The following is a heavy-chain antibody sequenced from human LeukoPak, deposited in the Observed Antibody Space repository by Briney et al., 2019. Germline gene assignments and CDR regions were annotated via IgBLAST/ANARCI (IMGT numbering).Heavy chain of an antibody. CDR2: VHYSGST. V-gene: IGHV4-39*01. J-gene: IGHJ6*03. D-gene: IGHD3-10*01. Sequence: SETLSLTCSVSGGSISSSSYFWGWIRQPPGKGLEWIASVHYSGSTYYNPSLRSRVTISVDTSKNQFSLKLSSVTAADTAVYFCARQLYVSGSYYAPMDVWGKGTTVTISS. CDR3: ARQLYVSGSYYAPMDV. CDR1: GGSISSSSYF.